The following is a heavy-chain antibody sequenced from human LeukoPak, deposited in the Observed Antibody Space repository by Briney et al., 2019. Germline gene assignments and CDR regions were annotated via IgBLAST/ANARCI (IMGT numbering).Heavy chain of an antibody. V-gene: IGHV4-61*01. D-gene: IGHD3-10*01. CDR2: IYNSGST. CDR3: ARRGRNNLAFGSGSYYKGYYYYYMDV. Sequence: SETLSLTCTVSGGSISSSSYYWSWIRQSPGKGPEWIGYIYNSGSTNYNPSLKSRVTISLDTSKKQFSLKLTSVTAADTAIYYCARRGRNNLAFGSGSYYKGYYYYYMDVWGKGTTVTISS. CDR1: GGSISSSSYY. J-gene: IGHJ6*03.